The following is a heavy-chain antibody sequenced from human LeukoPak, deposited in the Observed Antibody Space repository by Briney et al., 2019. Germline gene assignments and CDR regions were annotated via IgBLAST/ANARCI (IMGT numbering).Heavy chain of an antibody. J-gene: IGHJ4*02. D-gene: IGHD3-10*01. CDR2: INHSGST. Sequence: SETLSLTCAVYGGSFSGYYWSWIRQPPGKGLEWIGEINHSGSTNYNPSLKSRVTISVDTSKNQLSLKLSSVTAADTAVYYCARGRITMVRGVTQTGLDYWGQGTLVTVSS. V-gene: IGHV4-34*01. CDR1: GGSFSGYY. CDR3: ARGRITMVRGVTQTGLDY.